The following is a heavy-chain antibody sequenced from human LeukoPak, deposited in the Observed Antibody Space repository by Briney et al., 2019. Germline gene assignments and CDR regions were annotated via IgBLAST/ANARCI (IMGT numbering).Heavy chain of an antibody. CDR1: GGSISSSSYY. V-gene: IGHV4-39*01. J-gene: IGHJ4*02. CDR3: ARLSLELGLGY. CDR2: IYYSGST. Sequence: PSETLSLTCTVSGGSISSSSYYWGWIRQPPGKGLEWIGSIYYSGSTYYNPSLKSRVTISVDTSKNRFSLKLSSVTAADTAVYYCARLSLELGLGYWGQGTLVTVSS. D-gene: IGHD1-7*01.